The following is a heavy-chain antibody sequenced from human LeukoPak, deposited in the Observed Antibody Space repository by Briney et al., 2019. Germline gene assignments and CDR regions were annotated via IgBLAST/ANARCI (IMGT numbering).Heavy chain of an antibody. D-gene: IGHD5-18*01. J-gene: IGHJ6*02. Sequence: GGSLRLSCTASGFTLSDYYMSWIRQAPGKGLEWVSYITSGSYTNCADSVKGRFTISRDNARNSLYLQMNSLRAEDTAVYFCARVVAGGHSYYYGMDVWGQGTTVTVSS. V-gene: IGHV3-11*06. CDR2: ITSGSYT. CDR1: GFTLSDYY. CDR3: ARVVAGGHSYYYGMDV.